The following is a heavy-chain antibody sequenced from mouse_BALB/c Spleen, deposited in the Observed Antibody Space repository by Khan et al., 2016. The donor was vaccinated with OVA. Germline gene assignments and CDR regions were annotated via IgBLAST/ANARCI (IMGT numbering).Heavy chain of an antibody. D-gene: IGHD1-1*02. CDR2: INPGSGDT. CDR1: GYSFTDYL. CDR3: ARGGYGSLAY. J-gene: IGHJ3*01. V-gene: IGHV1-54*01. Sequence: VQLQESGAELVRPGTSVKVSCKAAGYSFTDYLIDWVKQRPGQGLEWIGVINPGSGDTHYNEKFTGKAKLIADKSSSTAYMQLSSLTSDDTAIYFCARGGYGSLAYWGQGTLVTVSP.